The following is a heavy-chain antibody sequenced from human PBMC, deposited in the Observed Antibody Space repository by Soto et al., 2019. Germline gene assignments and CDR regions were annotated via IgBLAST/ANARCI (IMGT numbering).Heavy chain of an antibody. CDR2: LSTDGSTP. J-gene: IGHJ5*02. V-gene: IGHV3-30*16. CDR3: AKSYDLWSPYLSFGDQRDP. Sequence: GGSLRLSCVASGFIFGSYAMNWVRQVPGKGPEWVAVLSTDGSTPYYADSVRGRFTISRDNSKSTLFLQMNSLRPEDTAIYFCAKSYDLWSPYLSFGDQRDPWGQGTLVTVSS. D-gene: IGHD3-3*01. CDR1: GFIFGSYA.